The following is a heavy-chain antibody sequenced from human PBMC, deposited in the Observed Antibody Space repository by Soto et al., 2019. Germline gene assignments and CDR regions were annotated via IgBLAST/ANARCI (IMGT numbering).Heavy chain of an antibody. D-gene: IGHD6-13*01. J-gene: IGHJ4*02. V-gene: IGHV3-11*01. Sequence: QVQLVESGGGLVRPGGSLRLSCAASGFTFSDYYIGLIRQAPGKGLACVSYIGGSGSTIFYSDAVSDRFTVSRDNAENSLYLQMTSLRAEDTAVYYCARGITAAGCFDFCGQGTLVSVSS. CDR2: IGGSGSTI. CDR1: GFTFSDYY. CDR3: ARGITAAGCFDF.